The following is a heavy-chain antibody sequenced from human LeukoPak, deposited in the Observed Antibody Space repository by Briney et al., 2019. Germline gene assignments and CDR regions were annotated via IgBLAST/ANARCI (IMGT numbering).Heavy chain of an antibody. Sequence: PGGPLRLSCAASGFSFNTYGMHWVRQAPGKGLEWVAFIGHDGTKIYYADSVQGRFTISRDNSKNTLYLEMNSLSGDDTALYYCAKDHVTWGNRYFDHWGQGTLGTVSS. CDR3: AKDHVTWGNRYFDH. D-gene: IGHD3-16*01. J-gene: IGHJ4*02. CDR2: IGHDGTKI. CDR1: GFSFNTYG. V-gene: IGHV3-30*02.